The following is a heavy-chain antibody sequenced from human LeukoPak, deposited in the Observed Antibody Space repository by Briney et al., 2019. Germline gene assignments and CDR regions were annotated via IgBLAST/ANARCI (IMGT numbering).Heavy chain of an antibody. CDR1: GFTFSSYS. CDR3: ARDSSGWYHHIDY. Sequence: GGSLRLSCAASGFTFSSYSMNWVRQAPGKGLEWVSYISSSSSTIYYADSVKGRFTISRDNAKNSLYLQMNGLRAEDTAVYYCARDSSGWYHHIDYWGQGTLVTVSS. J-gene: IGHJ4*02. V-gene: IGHV3-48*01. CDR2: ISSSSSTI. D-gene: IGHD6-19*01.